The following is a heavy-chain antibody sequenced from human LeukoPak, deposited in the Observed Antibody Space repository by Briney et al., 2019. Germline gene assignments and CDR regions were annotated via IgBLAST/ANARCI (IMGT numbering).Heavy chain of an antibody. CDR3: GRVYSRRWYFGYLYIDV. D-gene: IGHD6-13*01. CDR1: GFTLSRYS. V-gene: IGHV3-48*04. J-gene: IGHJ6*03. CDR2: ISHDSGIR. Sequence: GGSLRLSCAASGFTLSRYSMNWVRQAPGKGLEWVSYISHDSGIRYYADAVSGRFTISRDNAKESLYLQMNTLKTEDTAVSYCGRVYSRRWYFGYLYIDVWGNGTTVTVSS.